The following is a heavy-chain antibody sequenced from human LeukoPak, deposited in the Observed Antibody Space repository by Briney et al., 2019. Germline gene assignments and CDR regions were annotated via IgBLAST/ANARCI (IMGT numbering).Heavy chain of an antibody. CDR2: ISWNSGSI. D-gene: IGHD3-3*01. CDR1: GFTFDDYA. J-gene: IGHJ4*02. Sequence: PGGSLRLSCAASGFTFDDYAMHWVRQAPGKGLEWVSGISWNSGSIGYADSVKGRFTNSRDNAKNSLYLQMNSLRAEDTALYYCAKARGTYDFWSGYSYWGQGTLVTVSS. CDR3: AKARGTYDFWSGYSY. V-gene: IGHV3-9*01.